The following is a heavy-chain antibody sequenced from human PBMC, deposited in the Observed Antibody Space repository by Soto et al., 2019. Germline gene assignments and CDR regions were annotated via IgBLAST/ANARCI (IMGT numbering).Heavy chain of an antibody. J-gene: IGHJ6*02. CDR1: GFTFSSYA. CDR2: ISGSGGST. Sequence: GGSLRLSCAASGFTFSSYAMSWVRQAPGKGLEWVSAISGSGGSTYYADSVKGRFTISRDNSKNTLYLQMNSLRAEDTAVYYCAKGPTGSFLGNMYYGMDVWGQGTTVTVSS. CDR3: AKGPTGSFLGNMYYGMDV. V-gene: IGHV3-23*01. D-gene: IGHD4-17*01.